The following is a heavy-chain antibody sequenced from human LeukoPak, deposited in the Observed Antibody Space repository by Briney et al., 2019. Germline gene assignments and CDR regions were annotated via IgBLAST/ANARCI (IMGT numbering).Heavy chain of an antibody. CDR3: ARSGDGIAAAGNWLDP. V-gene: IGHV1-18*01. CDR1: GYTFTSYG. J-gene: IGHJ5*02. D-gene: IGHD6-13*01. CDR2: ISAYNGNT. Sequence: GASVKVSCKASGYTFTSYGISWVRQAPGQGLEWMGWISAYNGNTNYAQKLQGRVTMTTDTSTSTAYMELRSLRSDDTAVYYCARSGDGIAAAGNWLDPWGQGTLVTVSS.